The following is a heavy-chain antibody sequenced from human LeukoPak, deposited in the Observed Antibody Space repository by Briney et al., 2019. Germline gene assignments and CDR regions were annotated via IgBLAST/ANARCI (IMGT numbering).Heavy chain of an antibody. Sequence: AGGSLRLSCAASGFTFSSYTMNWVRQAPGKGLEWVSSISGSTNYIYYADSVKGRFTISRDNAKNSLYLQMNSVRAEDTAVYYCARDPDYCSSTSCDYYYYYYGMDVWGQGTTVTVSS. CDR1: GFTFSSYT. CDR2: ISGSTNYI. J-gene: IGHJ6*02. D-gene: IGHD2-2*01. V-gene: IGHV3-21*01. CDR3: ARDPDYCSSTSCDYYYYYYGMDV.